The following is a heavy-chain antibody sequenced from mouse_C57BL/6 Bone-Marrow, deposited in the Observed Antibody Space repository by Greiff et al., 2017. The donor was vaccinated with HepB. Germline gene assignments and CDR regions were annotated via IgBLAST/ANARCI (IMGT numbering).Heavy chain of an antibody. J-gene: IGHJ4*01. Sequence: VQLQQPGAELVMPGASVKLSCKASGYTFTSYWMHWVKQRPGQGLEWIGEIDPSDSDTNYNQKFKGKSTLTVDKSSSTAYMQLSSLTSEDSAVYYCARGGGSSRDYAMDYWGQGTSVTVSS. CDR1: GYTFTSYW. D-gene: IGHD1-1*01. V-gene: IGHV1-69*01. CDR2: IDPSDSDT. CDR3: ARGGGSSRDYAMDY.